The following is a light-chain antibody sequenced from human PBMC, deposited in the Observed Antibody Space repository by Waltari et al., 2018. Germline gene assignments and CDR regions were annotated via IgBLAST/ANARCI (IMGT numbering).Light chain of an antibody. J-gene: IGLJ3*02. CDR2: RNN. Sequence: QSVLTQPPSASGTPGQRVTISCSGSISTIGRNFVSWFQQFPGTAPKLLIFRNNQRPSGVPDRFSGSKSGTSASLAISGLRSEDEADYYCAAWDDSLSGRNWVFGRGTKLTVL. CDR3: AAWDDSLSGRNWV. CDR1: ISTIGRNF. V-gene: IGLV1-47*01.